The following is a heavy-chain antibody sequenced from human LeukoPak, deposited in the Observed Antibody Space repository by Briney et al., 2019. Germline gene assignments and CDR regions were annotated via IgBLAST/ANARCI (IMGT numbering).Heavy chain of an antibody. V-gene: IGHV3-30*18. CDR3: AKDLETVTAFNDAFDI. CDR1: GFTISNYG. D-gene: IGHD2-21*02. J-gene: IGHJ3*02. CDR2: ISHDGSNN. Sequence: GGSLRLSCAASGFTISNYGMHWVRQAPGKGLEWVVVISHDGSNNNYADSVKGRFTISRDNSKNTLYLQMNSLRAEDTAVYYCAKDLETVTAFNDAFDIWGQGTMVTVSS.